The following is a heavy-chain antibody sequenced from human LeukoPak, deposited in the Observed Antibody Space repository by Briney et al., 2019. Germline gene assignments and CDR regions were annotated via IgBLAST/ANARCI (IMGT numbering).Heavy chain of an antibody. Sequence: GGSLRLSCAASGFTFSSYWMSWVRQAPGKGLEWVANIKHDGSVQYCVDSVKGRFTISRDNAKNSLYLQMNSLRAEDTAVYYCASDRIEVDAFDIWGQGTMVTVSS. CDR2: IKHDGSVQ. V-gene: IGHV3-7*01. D-gene: IGHD2-15*01. CDR1: GFTFSSYW. J-gene: IGHJ3*02. CDR3: ASDRIEVDAFDI.